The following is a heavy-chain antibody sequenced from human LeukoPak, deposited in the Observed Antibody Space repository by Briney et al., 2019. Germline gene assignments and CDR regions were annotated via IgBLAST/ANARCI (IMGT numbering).Heavy chain of an antibody. Sequence: ASVKVSCKASGYTFNRYGMNWVRQAPGHGLEWMGWINTNTGNPTYAQGFTGRFVFSLDTSVSTAYLQINSLKAEDTAVYYCARDSISGSYVHYDNWGQGTLVTVSS. CDR3: ARDSISGSYVHYDN. CDR1: GYTFNRYG. V-gene: IGHV7-4-1*02. CDR2: INTNTGNP. D-gene: IGHD1-26*01. J-gene: IGHJ4*02.